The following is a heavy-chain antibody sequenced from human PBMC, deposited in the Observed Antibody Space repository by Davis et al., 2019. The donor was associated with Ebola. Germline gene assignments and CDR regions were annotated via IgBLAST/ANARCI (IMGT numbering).Heavy chain of an antibody. V-gene: IGHV3-30*18. CDR1: GFTFRRFG. CDR2: ISYDGNKP. CDR3: AKRRRMYCSANSCCGLDV. D-gene: IGHD2-2*01. J-gene: IGHJ6*02. Sequence: GESLKISCVASGFTFRRFGMHWVRQAPGKGLEWVAVISYDGNKPYYEDSVQGRFTISRANSKNKVYLEMSSLRLEDTAVYYCAKRRRMYCSANSCCGLDVWGQGTTVTVSS.